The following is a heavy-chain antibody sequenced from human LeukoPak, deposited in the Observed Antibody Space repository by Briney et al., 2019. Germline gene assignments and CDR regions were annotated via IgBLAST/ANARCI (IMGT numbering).Heavy chain of an antibody. J-gene: IGHJ3*02. V-gene: IGHV1-46*01. CDR1: GYTFTNYY. D-gene: IGHD1-26*01. Sequence: ASVKVSCKASGYTFTNYYIHWVRQAPGQGLEWMGVINPSGGSTSYAQMFQDRVTMTRDRSTNTLYMELSSLRSEDTAVYYCARVESWEHSGSSQDAFDIWGQGTMVTVSS. CDR3: ARVESWEHSGSSQDAFDI. CDR2: INPSGGST.